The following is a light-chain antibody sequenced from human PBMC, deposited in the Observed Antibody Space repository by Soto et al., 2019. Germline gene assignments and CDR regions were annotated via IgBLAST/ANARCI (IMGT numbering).Light chain of an antibody. CDR3: AAWDASLSGPYV. V-gene: IGLV1-47*01. CDR2: RNN. CDR1: SSDIGSNY. J-gene: IGLJ1*01. Sequence: QSVLTQPPSASGTPGQRVTISCSGSSSDIGSNYVYWFQQLPGTAPKLLIYRNNQRPSGVPDRFSGSKSGTSASLAISGLRSEDEADYYCAAWDASLSGPYVFGTAPRSPS.